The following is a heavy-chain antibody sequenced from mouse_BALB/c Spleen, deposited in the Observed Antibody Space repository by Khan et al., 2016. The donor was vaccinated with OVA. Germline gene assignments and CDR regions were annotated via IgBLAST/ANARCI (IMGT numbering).Heavy chain of an antibody. D-gene: IGHD2-12*01. CDR3: TRGGYSSFAY. CDR1: GYSFTSYL. Sequence: VQLKQSGTVLARPGASVKMSCKASGYSFTSYLIHWVKQRPGQGLEWIGDIYPGNSDTNYSQKSKDKAKLTAGTSASTAYMELSSLTNEDSAVYYCTRGGYSSFAYWGQGTLVTVSA. J-gene: IGHJ3*01. V-gene: IGHV1-5*01. CDR2: IYPGNSDT.